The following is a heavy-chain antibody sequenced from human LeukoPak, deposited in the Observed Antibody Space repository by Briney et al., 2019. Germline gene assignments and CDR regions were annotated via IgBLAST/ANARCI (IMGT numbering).Heavy chain of an antibody. CDR3: ARDGSGYDYYYYYGVDV. CDR1: GFTFSSYE. V-gene: IGHV3-48*03. J-gene: IGHJ6*02. Sequence: PGGSLRLSCAASGFTFSSYEMNWVRQAPGKGLEWVSYISSSGSTIYYADSVKGRFTISRDNAKNSLYLQMNSLRAEDTAVYYCARDGSGYDYYYYYGVDVWGQGTTVTVSS. CDR2: ISSSGSTI. D-gene: IGHD5-12*01.